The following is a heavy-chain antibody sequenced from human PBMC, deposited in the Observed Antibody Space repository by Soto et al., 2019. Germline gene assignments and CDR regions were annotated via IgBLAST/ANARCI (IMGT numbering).Heavy chain of an antibody. V-gene: IGHV2-5*02. CDR1: GFSFSADGVG. CDR2: IYWDDDT. D-gene: IGHD3-16*01. J-gene: IGHJ3*01. Sequence: HITLKESGPTLVKPTQTLTLTCIFSGFSFSADGVGVVWIRQPPGKTLEWLALIYWDDDTRYRPSLKSRLTITKDSSNNQVVLKMTNMDPLDTATYYCAHAFGGTSWPNDAFDVWGQGTVVTVSS. CDR3: AHAFGGTSWPNDAFDV.